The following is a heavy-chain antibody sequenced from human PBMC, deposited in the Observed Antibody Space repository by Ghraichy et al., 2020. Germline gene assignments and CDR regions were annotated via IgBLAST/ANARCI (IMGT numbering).Heavy chain of an antibody. V-gene: IGHV4-59*08. J-gene: IGHJ4*02. D-gene: IGHD6-6*01. Sequence: ETLSLTCTVSGGSISSYYWSWIRQPPGKGLEWIGYIYYSGSTNYNPSLKSRVTISVDTSKNQFSLKLSSVTAADTAVYYCARTEYSSSSFDYWGQGTLVTVSS. CDR1: GGSISSYY. CDR3: ARTEYSSSSFDY. CDR2: IYYSGST.